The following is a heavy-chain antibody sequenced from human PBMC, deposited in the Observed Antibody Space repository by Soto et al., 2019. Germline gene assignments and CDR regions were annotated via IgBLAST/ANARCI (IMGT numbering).Heavy chain of an antibody. CDR3: ARGYSYGSYWYFDL. V-gene: IGHV1-18*04. D-gene: IGHD5-18*01. J-gene: IGHJ2*01. Sequence: QLQLVQSGAEVKNPGASVKVSCKASGFTFSNYGITWVRQAPGQGLEWMGWITANNGNTHFAQNLQGRVTMTTDTPTSTAYMELWRLRSDDTAVYYCARGYSYGSYWYFDLWGRGTLVTVSS. CDR1: GFTFSNYG. CDR2: ITANNGNT.